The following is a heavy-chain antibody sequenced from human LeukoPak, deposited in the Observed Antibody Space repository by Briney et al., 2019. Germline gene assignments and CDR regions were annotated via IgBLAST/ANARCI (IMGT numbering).Heavy chain of an antibody. J-gene: IGHJ6*02. CDR3: ARLAARRGYYYYGIDV. V-gene: IGHV4-59*01. D-gene: IGHD3-10*01. CDR2: INYSGTGST. Sequence: SETLSLACTVSGGSISVDYRSWVRQPPGKGLEYIGYINYSGTGSTNYNPCRKSRVTISVVTSKIQFSLKLSTVTPADTAVYYCARLAARRGYYYYGIDVWGQGTTVTVSS. CDR1: GGSISVDY.